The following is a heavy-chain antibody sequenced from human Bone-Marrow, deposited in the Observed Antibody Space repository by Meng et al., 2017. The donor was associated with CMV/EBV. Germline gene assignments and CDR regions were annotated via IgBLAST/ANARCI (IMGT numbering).Heavy chain of an antibody. CDR3: AREAYKYPY. CDR1: GGSVSSGSYY. CDR2: IYYSGST. D-gene: IGHD1-14*01. V-gene: IGHV4-61*01. J-gene: IGHJ4*02. Sequence: GSLRLSCTVSGGSVSSGSYYWSWIRQPPGKGLEWIGYIYYSGSTNYNPSLKSRVTISVDTSKNQFSLKLSSVTAADTAVYYCAREAYKYPYWGQGTLVTVSS.